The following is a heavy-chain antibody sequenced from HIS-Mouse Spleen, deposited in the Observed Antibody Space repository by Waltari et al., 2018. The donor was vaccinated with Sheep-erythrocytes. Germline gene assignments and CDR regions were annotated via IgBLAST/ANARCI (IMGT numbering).Heavy chain of an antibody. CDR1: GFTFSSYS. CDR3: AGCIAVYGMDV. Sequence: EVQLVESGGGLVKPGGSLRLSCAASGFTFSSYSMNWVRKAPGKGLEWVSSISSSSSYIYYADSVKGRFTISRDNAKNSLYLQMNSLRAEDTAVYYCAGCIAVYGMDVWGQGTTVTVSS. J-gene: IGHJ6*02. CDR2: ISSSSSYI. V-gene: IGHV3-21*01. D-gene: IGHD6-19*01.